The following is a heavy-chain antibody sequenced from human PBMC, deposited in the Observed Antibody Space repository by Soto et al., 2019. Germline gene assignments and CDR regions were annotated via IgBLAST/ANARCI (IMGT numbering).Heavy chain of an antibody. CDR2: MSWNRGSI. CDR3: AKDISLGELSAPDH. CDR1: GFTFTTCW. V-gene: IGHV3-9*01. D-gene: IGHD3-16*02. J-gene: IGHJ4*02. Sequence: GESLTLSCAASGFTFTTCWMTWVRQPPGQGLEWVSGMSWNRGSIVYADSVKGRFTISRDNAKNSLYLQMNSLRPEDTALYYCAKDISLGELSAPDHWGQGTLVTVSS.